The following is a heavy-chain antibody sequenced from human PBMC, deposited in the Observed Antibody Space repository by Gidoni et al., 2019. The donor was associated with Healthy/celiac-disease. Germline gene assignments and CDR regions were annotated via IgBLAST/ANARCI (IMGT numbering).Heavy chain of an antibody. CDR1: GGSISSYY. D-gene: IGHD3-16*02. CDR2: IYYSGST. V-gene: IGHV4-59*01. J-gene: IGHJ4*02. CDR3: ARGAADYDYVWGSYRHPYYFDY. Sequence: QVQLQESGPGLVKPSETLSLTCTVSGGSISSYYWRWIRQPPGKGLEWIGYIYYSGSTNYNPSLKSRVTISVDTSKNQFSLKLSSVTAADTAVYYCARGAADYDYVWGSYRHPYYFDYWGQGTLVTVSS.